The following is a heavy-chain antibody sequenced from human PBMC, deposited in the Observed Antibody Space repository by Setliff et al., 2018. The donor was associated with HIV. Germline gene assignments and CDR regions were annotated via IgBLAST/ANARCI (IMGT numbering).Heavy chain of an antibody. V-gene: IGHV3-20*04. Sequence: GGSLRLSCAVSGFTFEDYGMSWVRQAPGKGLEWVSGINWNGGSTGYVDSVKGRFTISRDKSKNTVYLQMYSLRAEDTALYYCAKDRVGYCSSISCPGGFDYWGQGTLVTVSS. CDR3: AKDRVGYCSSISCPGGFDY. J-gene: IGHJ4*02. CDR1: GFTFEDYG. D-gene: IGHD2-2*03. CDR2: INWNGGST.